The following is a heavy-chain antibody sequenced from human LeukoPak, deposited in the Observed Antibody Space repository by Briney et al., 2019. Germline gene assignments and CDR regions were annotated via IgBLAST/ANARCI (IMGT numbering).Heavy chain of an antibody. CDR3: TTWTYYYGSGSYSYYYGMDV. V-gene: IGHV3-15*01. D-gene: IGHD3-10*01. Sequence: GGSLRLSCAASGFTFSNAWMSWVCQAPGKGLEWVGRIKSKTDGGTTDYAAPVKGRFTISRDDSKNTLYLQMNSLKTEDTAVYYCTTWTYYYGSGSYSYYYGMDVWGQGATVTVSS. J-gene: IGHJ6*02. CDR1: GFTFSNAW. CDR2: IKSKTDGGTT.